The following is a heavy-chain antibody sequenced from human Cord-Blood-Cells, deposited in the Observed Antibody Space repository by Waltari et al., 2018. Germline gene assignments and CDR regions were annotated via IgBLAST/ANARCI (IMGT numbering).Heavy chain of an antibody. D-gene: IGHD6-13*01. J-gene: IGHJ4*02. CDR3: ARFPRAGLSEGAGTSLIDY. CDR1: GGSISSSSYY. Sequence: QLQLQESGPGLVKPSETLSLTCTVSGGSISSSSYYWGWLRQPPGKGLEWIGSIYYSGSTYYNPSLKSRVTISVDTSKNQFSLKLSSVTAADTAVYYCARFPRAGLSEGAGTSLIDYWGQGTLVTVSS. V-gene: IGHV4-39*01. CDR2: IYYSGST.